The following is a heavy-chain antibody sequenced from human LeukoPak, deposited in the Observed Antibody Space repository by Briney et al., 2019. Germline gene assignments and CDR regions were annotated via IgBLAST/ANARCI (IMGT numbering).Heavy chain of an antibody. V-gene: IGHV3-66*01. D-gene: IGHD3-22*01. CDR2: IYSGGST. CDR3: ARGLYSSGYYYDAFDI. CDR1: GLTVRNNY. Sequence: PGGSLRLSCAASGLTVRNNYMSWVRQAPRKRLEWVSLIYSGGSTHYTASLKGRFNISRDNSKNTLYLKMNSLSAEDTAVYYCARGLYSSGYYYDAFDIWGQGTMVTVSS. J-gene: IGHJ3*02.